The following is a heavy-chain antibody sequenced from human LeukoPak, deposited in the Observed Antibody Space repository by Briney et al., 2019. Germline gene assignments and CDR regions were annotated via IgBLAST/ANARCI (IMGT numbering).Heavy chain of an antibody. CDR2: ISGSDDNT. V-gene: IGHV3-23*01. J-gene: IGHJ4*02. D-gene: IGHD3-22*01. CDR3: AKGSYYDSSGSFYFDY. CDR1: GFTFSSYA. Sequence: GGSLRLSCAASGFTFSSYAMSWVRQAPGKGLEWVSGISGSDDNTYYADSVKGRFTISRDNSKNTLYVQVNSLGTEDTAAYYCAKGSYYDSSGSFYFDYWGQGTLVTVSS.